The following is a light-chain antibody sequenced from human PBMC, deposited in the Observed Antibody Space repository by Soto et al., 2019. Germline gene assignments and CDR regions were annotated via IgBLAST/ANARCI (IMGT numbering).Light chain of an antibody. CDR2: GVS. CDR3: QQRSKWPLT. Sequence: EIVLTQSSATLSLSPGERATLSCRASQSVTSNALSWYQKKPGQAPRLLIYGVSSRTTGIPDRFSGSGAGTEVTLTIISLEPEDFAVYYYQQRSKWPLTFGGGTKVEIK. V-gene: IGKV3D-20*02. J-gene: IGKJ4*01. CDR1: QSVTSNA.